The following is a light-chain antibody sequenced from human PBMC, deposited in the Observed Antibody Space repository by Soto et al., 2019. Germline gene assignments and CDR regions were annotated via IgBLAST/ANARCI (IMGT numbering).Light chain of an antibody. J-gene: IGLJ2*01. Sequence: QSALTQPASVSGSPGQSITISCTGTSSDIGGYNFVSWYQQHPGKAPKLMIYEVTNRPSGVSYRFSGSKSGNTASLRIFGLQAEDEADYYCCSYTSSSTLVFGGGTQLTVL. CDR3: CSYTSSSTLV. CDR1: SSDIGGYNF. V-gene: IGLV2-14*01. CDR2: EVT.